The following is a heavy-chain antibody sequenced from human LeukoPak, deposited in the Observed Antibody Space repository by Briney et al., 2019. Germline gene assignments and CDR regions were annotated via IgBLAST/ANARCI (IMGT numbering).Heavy chain of an antibody. J-gene: IGHJ4*02. CDR2: INPNSGGT. CDR3: ARVYDRRGAPHLLFDY. Sequence: ASVKVSCKASGYTFTGYYMHWVRQAPGQGLEWMGWINPNSGGTNYAQEFQGRVTMTRDTSISTAYMELSRLRSDDTAVYYCARVYDRRGAPHLLFDYWGQGTLVTVSS. V-gene: IGHV1-2*02. CDR1: GYTFTGYY. D-gene: IGHD3-16*01.